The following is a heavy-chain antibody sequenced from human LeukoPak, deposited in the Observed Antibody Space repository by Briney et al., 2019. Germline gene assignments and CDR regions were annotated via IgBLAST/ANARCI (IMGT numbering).Heavy chain of an antibody. CDR1: GFTFINYW. Sequence: GGSLRLSCAASGFTFINYWMRWVRQAPGEGLVWVSSISGDGISTIYADSVKGRFTISRDNAKNTLYLQMNSLRAEDTAVYYCASAIEVASARATFDTWGQGTMVTVSS. J-gene: IGHJ3*02. CDR2: ISGDGIST. CDR3: ASAIEVASARATFDT. D-gene: IGHD6-19*01. V-gene: IGHV3-74*01.